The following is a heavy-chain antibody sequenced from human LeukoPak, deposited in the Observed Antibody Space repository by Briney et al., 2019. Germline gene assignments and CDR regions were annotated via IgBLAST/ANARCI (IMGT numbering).Heavy chain of an antibody. CDR3: AKDSSGDCGGDCYLYYFDY. CDR2: ISYDGSNK. CDR1: GFTFSSYG. J-gene: IGHJ4*02. D-gene: IGHD2-21*02. V-gene: IGHV3-30*18. Sequence: GRSLRLSCAASGFTFSSYGMHWVRQAPGKGLEWVAVISYDGSNKYYADSVKGRFTISGDNSKNTLYLQMNSLRAEDTAVYYCAKDSSGDCGGDCYLYYFDYWGQGTLVTVSS.